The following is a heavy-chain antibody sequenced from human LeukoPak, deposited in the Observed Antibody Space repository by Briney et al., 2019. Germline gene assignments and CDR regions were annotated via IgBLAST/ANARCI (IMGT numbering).Heavy chain of an antibody. Sequence: ASVKVSCKASGYTFTGYYMHWVRQAPGQGLEWMGWTNPSSGGTNYAQKFQGRVTMTRDTSISTAYMELSRLRSDDTAVYYCARDVGEYCSSVSCYASDYWGQGTLVTVSS. CDR3: ARDVGEYCSSVSCYASDY. J-gene: IGHJ4*02. D-gene: IGHD2-2*01. CDR2: TNPSSGGT. CDR1: GYTFTGYY. V-gene: IGHV1-2*02.